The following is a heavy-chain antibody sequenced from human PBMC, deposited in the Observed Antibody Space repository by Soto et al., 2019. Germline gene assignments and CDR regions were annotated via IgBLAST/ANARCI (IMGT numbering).Heavy chain of an antibody. V-gene: IGHV1-69*02. J-gene: IGHJ6*03. CDR3: ARGLVKLVEDVYYYYYMDV. Sequence: SVKVSCKASGGTFSSYTISWVRQAPGQGLEWMGRIIPILGIANYAQKFQGRVTITADKSTSTAYMELSSLRSEDTAVYYCARGLVKLVEDVYYYYYMDVWGKGTTVTVSS. CDR2: IIPILGIA. CDR1: GGTFSSYT. D-gene: IGHD6-6*01.